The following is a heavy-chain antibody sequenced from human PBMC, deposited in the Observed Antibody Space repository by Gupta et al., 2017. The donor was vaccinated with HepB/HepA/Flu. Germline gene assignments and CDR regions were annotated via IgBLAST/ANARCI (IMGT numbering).Heavy chain of an antibody. D-gene: IGHD3-16*01. J-gene: IGHJ4*02. CDR2: INPGGSDK. CDR3: ASWGGNSHY. V-gene: IGHV3-7*01. CDR1: GSTLNVHY. Sequence: EVQLVESGGDLVQPGGSLRLSCAGSGSTLNVHYINWVRQSPGKGLEWVAVINPGGSDKQYIDSVKGRFTISRDNAKNSVYLQMDSLRAEDTAVYYCASWGGNSHYWGQGTLVTVSS.